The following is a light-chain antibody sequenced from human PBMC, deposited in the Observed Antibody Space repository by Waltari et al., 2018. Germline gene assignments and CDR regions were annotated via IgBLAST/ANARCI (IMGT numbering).Light chain of an antibody. Sequence: EIVLTQSPATLSLSPGERVTLSCRASQIVSRSLGWFLQKPGQAPKLLIYEASNRAPGLPGRFSGSGFGRDFTLTISSLEPEDFGVYYCQQRSVWPVTFGGRTKLEI. V-gene: IGKV3-11*02. CDR3: QQRSVWPVT. CDR1: QIVSRS. CDR2: EAS. J-gene: IGKJ4*01.